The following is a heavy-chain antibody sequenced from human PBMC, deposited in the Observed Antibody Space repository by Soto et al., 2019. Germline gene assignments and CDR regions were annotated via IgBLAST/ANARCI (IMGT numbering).Heavy chain of an antibody. CDR2: IIPISGTA. Sequence: QVQPVQSGAEVKKPGSSVKVSCNVFGGIFDTYEISWVRQAPGQGLEWMGGIIPISGTANYAQQFEGRITMTSDESNSTASVELNVLFSEDASGYYCASNVWYFDYWGQGTLVTVSS. D-gene: IGHD3-16*01. J-gene: IGHJ4*02. CDR3: ASNVWYFDY. V-gene: IGHV1-69*01. CDR1: GGIFDTYE.